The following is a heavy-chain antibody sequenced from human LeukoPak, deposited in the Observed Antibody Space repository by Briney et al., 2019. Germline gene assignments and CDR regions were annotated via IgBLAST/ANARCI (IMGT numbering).Heavy chain of an antibody. Sequence: GGSLRLSCAASGFTSSSYAMSWVRPAPGQGLEWVSGIRSGPGTYYADSVRGRFTISRDNSNNTLYLQMNSLRAEDTALYYCAKDSTEFYFEYWGQGTLVTVSS. D-gene: IGHD1-1*01. CDR2: IRSGPGT. CDR1: GFTSSSYA. CDR3: AKDSTEFYFEY. V-gene: IGHV3-23*01. J-gene: IGHJ4*02.